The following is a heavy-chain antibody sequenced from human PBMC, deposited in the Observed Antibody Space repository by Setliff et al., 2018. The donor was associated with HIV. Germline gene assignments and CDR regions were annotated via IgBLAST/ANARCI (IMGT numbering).Heavy chain of an antibody. V-gene: IGHV1-69*13. CDR1: GGTFGRNP. CDR2: ITPIFGTT. CDR3: ATAGEMATIGYSYYYMGV. J-gene: IGHJ6*03. D-gene: IGHD3-10*01. Sequence: GASVKVSCKAPGGTFGRNPISWVRQAPGQGLEWMGGITPIFGTTKYAQKFQGRVTITADESRTTAYLDLNSLRSEDTAVYYCATAGEMATIGYSYYYMGVWGKGTTVTVSS.